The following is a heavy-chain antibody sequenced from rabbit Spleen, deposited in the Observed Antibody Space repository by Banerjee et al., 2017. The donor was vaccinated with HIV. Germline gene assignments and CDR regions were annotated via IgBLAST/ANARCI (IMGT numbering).Heavy chain of an antibody. CDR3: ARDTSSSFSSYGMDL. V-gene: IGHV1S40*01. CDR1: GFSLSSSDY. J-gene: IGHJ6*01. CDR2: IAGSSSGFT. Sequence: QSLEESGGDLVKPGASLTLTCTASGFSLSSSDYMCWVRQAPGKRLEWISCIAGSSSGFTYSATWAKGRFTCSKTSSTTVTLQMTRLTAADTATYFCARDTSSSFSSYGMDLWGPGTLVTVS. D-gene: IGHD1-1*01.